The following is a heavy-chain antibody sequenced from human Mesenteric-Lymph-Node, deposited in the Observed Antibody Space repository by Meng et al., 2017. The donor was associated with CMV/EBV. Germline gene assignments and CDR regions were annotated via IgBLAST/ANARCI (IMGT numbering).Heavy chain of an antibody. V-gene: IGHV4-39*01. J-gene: IGHJ4*02. CDR2: IYYSGST. D-gene: IGHD2-8*01. CDR1: GGSISSSSYY. Sequence: GSLRLSCTVPGGSISSSSYYWGWIRQPPGTGLEWIGSIYYSGSTYYNPSLKSRVTISVDTSKNQFSLKLSSVTAADTAVYYCARLDAGWCGYSGFDYWGQGTLVTVSS. CDR3: ARLDAGWCGYSGFDY.